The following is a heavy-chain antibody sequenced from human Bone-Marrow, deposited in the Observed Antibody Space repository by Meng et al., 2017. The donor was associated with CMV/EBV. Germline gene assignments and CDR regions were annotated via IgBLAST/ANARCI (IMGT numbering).Heavy chain of an antibody. CDR2: VYYRGSA. CDR1: GGSISNNTYY. D-gene: IGHD1-1*01. V-gene: IGHV4-39*01. CDR3: ARVQTGLDAFDI. J-gene: IGHJ3*02. Sequence: SETLSFTCTVSGGSISNNTYYWGWIRQPPGKGLEWIGSVYYRGSAYYSPSLKRRVPISVDTSDNPYSQKLSYVTAADTAVYYCARVQTGLDAFDIWGQGAMVTVSS.